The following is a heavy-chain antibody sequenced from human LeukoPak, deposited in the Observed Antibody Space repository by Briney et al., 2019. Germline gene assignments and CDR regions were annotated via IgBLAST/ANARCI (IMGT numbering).Heavy chain of an antibody. J-gene: IGHJ5*02. Sequence: GESLKISCAASRFTFSSYGMHWVRQAPGKGLEWVAFIRYDGSNKYYADSVKGRFTISRDNSKNTLYLQMNSLRAEDTAVYYCAKERQQLTNNWFDPWGQGTLVTVPS. CDR1: RFTFSSYG. CDR3: AKERQQLTNNWFDP. D-gene: IGHD6-13*01. CDR2: IRYDGSNK. V-gene: IGHV3-30*02.